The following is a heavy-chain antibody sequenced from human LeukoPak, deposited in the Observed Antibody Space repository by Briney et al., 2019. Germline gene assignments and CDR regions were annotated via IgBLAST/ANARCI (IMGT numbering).Heavy chain of an antibody. CDR2: SYSGGST. Sequence: GGSLRLSCAASGFTVSSNYMSWVRQAPGKGLEWVSVSYSGGSTYYADSVKGRFTISRDNSKNTLYLQMNSLRAEDTAVYYCARVIGSAGYGMDVWGQGTTVTVSS. CDR1: GFTVSSNY. D-gene: IGHD3-22*01. V-gene: IGHV3-53*01. J-gene: IGHJ6*02. CDR3: ARVIGSAGYGMDV.